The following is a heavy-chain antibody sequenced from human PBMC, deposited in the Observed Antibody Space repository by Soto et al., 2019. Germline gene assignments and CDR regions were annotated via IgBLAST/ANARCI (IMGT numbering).Heavy chain of an antibody. CDR1: GCSFTSQG. V-gene: IGHV1-18*01. CDR2: ISLYDGNT. D-gene: IGHD2-2*01. Sequence: ASVKVSCKASGCSFTSQGISWVGQAPGQGLEGMGGISLYDGNTNYAPQFQGRVTITTDTSTSTAYIELRSLRSDDTAIYFCAIYHLEFYHFDYWGQGTLVTVSS. J-gene: IGHJ4*02. CDR3: AIYHLEFYHFDY.